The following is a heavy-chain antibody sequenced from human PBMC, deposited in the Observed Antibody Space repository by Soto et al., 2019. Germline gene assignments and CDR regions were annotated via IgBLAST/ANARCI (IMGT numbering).Heavy chain of an antibody. CDR2: ISYGGST. J-gene: IGHJ5*02. D-gene: IGHD5-18*01. Sequence: QVQLQESGPGLVKPSQTLSLTCTVSGGSINSGGYCWSWIRQHPGKGLDWIGCISYGGSTSYNPSLKSRVTMSVDTSKHQSSLKLTSVTAADTAVYYCSRGILAWGQGALITVSS. V-gene: IGHV4-31*03. CDR1: GGSINSGGYC. CDR3: SRGILA.